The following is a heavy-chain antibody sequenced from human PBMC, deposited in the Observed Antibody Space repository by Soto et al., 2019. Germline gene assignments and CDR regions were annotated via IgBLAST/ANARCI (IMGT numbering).Heavy chain of an antibody. CDR1: GFTFSSYS. D-gene: IGHD5-18*01. J-gene: IGHJ4*02. V-gene: IGHV3-48*02. CDR2: ISSSISTM. CDR3: AREVRDTAVADFDY. Sequence: GGSLRLSCAASGFTFSSYSMNWVRQAPGKGLEWLSYISSSISTMHYADSVKGRFTTSRDNAKNSLYLQINSLRDEDTAVHYCAREVRDTAVADFDYWGQGTLVTVSS.